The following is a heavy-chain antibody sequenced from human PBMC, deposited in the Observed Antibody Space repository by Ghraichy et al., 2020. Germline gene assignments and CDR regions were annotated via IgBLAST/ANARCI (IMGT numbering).Heavy chain of an antibody. CDR2: INHSGST. Sequence: SETLSLTCAVYGGSFSGYYWSWIRQPPGKGLEWIGEINHSGSTNYNPSLKSRVTISVDTSKNQFSLKLSSVTAADTAVYYCARARGGSWGYSSGWYGVPTYYYGMDVWGQGTTVTVSS. V-gene: IGHV4-34*01. D-gene: IGHD6-19*01. J-gene: IGHJ6*02. CDR3: ARARGGSWGYSSGWYGVPTYYYGMDV. CDR1: GGSFSGYY.